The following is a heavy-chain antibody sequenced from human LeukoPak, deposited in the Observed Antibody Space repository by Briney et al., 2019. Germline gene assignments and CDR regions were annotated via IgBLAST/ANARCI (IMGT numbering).Heavy chain of an antibody. CDR1: GFPFSNSA. CDR2: ISVGGVGT. Sequence: GGSLRLSCAAPGFPFSNSAMSWVRQSPGKGLEWVSGISVGGVGTYYADSVKGRFTISRDDSKNTLYLQMNSLRSEDTAVYYCAKAPGGSGSLAPFRYWGQGTLVTVSS. D-gene: IGHD1-26*01. CDR3: AKAPGGSGSLAPFRY. V-gene: IGHV3-23*01. J-gene: IGHJ4*02.